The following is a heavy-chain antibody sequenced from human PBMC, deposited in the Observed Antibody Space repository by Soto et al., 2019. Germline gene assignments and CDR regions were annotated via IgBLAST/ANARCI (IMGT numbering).Heavy chain of an antibody. CDR2: IDPSDSHI. V-gene: IGHV5-10-1*01. J-gene: IGHJ5*02. CDR3: ARHTYSSSSWFDP. Sequence: RGESLKISCEGSGYTFINYWISWVRQMPGKGLEWIGRIDPSDSHINYSPAFRGHVTISADNSRVYLQWNSLKASDTASYYCARHTYSSSSWFDPWGPGTLVTV. CDR1: GYTFINYW. D-gene: IGHD6-6*01.